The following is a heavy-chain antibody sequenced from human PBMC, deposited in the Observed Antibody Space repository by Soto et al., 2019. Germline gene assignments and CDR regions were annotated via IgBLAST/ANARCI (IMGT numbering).Heavy chain of an antibody. Sequence: EVELVESGGGLVKPGGSLRLSCAASGFTFNSYNMNWVRQAPGKGLEWVSSISSSGSYIYYPDSMKGRFTISRDNAKNSRDLLMNSLRAEDTAVYYCARDGGSYGDHGALDYWGQGTLVAVSS. CDR3: ARDGGSYGDHGALDY. J-gene: IGHJ4*02. D-gene: IGHD4-17*01. CDR2: ISSSGSYI. V-gene: IGHV3-21*01. CDR1: GFTFNSYN.